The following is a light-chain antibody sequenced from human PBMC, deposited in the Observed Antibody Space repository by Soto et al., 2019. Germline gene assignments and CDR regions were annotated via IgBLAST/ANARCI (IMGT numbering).Light chain of an antibody. CDR2: GVS. V-gene: IGKV3-20*01. Sequence: EIVMTQSPATLSVSPGERVTFSCRASQSVSTRLAWYQHKPGQAPRLLISGVSTRAPGIPDRFSGSGSGTDFTLTISSLEPEDFAVYYCQQYGGSPIFTFGPGTKVDIK. CDR1: QSVSTR. J-gene: IGKJ3*01. CDR3: QQYGGSPIFT.